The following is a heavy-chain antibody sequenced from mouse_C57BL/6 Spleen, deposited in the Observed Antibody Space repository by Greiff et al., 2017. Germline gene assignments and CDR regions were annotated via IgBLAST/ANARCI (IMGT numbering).Heavy chain of an antibody. CDR3: ARHYYGSRGGYFDV. CDR2: ISSGGSYT. Sequence: DVQLVESGGDLVKPGGSLKLSCAASGFTFSSYGMSWVRQTPDKRLEWVATISSGGSYTYYPDSVKGRFTISRDNAKNTLYLQMSSLKSEDTAMYYCARHYYGSRGGYFDVWGTGTTVTVSS. D-gene: IGHD1-1*01. J-gene: IGHJ1*03. V-gene: IGHV5-6*01. CDR1: GFTFSSYG.